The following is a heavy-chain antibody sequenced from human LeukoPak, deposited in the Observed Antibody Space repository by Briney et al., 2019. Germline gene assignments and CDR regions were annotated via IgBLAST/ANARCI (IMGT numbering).Heavy chain of an antibody. J-gene: IGHJ4*02. CDR1: GFSFSGNA. CDR3: AKRGVVIRVVLVGFHREAYYFDS. Sequence: GGSLRPSCAASGFSFSGNAMAWVRQAPGKGLEWVSGFGGSGSDTYYADSVKGRFTISRDNSKNTLYLQMNSLRAEDTAVYFCAKRGVVIRVVLVGFHREAYYFDSWGQGALVTVSS. V-gene: IGHV3-23*01. D-gene: IGHD3-10*01. CDR2: FGGSGSDT.